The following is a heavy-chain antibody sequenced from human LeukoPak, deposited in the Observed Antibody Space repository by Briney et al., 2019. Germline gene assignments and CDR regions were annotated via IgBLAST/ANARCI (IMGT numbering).Heavy chain of an antibody. D-gene: IGHD1-26*01. CDR2: IYYSGST. V-gene: IGHV4-59*01. CDR1: GGSISSYY. Sequence: SETLSLTCTASGGSISSYYWSWIRQPPGKGLEWIGYIYYSGSTNYNPSLKSRVTISVDTSKNQFSLKLSSVTAADTAVYYCARDNGSGSYYAGGAFDYWGQGTLVTVSS. CDR3: ARDNGSGSYYAGGAFDY. J-gene: IGHJ4*02.